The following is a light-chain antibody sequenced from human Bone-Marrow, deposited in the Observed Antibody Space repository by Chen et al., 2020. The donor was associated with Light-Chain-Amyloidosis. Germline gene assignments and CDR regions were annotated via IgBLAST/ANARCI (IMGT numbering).Light chain of an antibody. V-gene: IGLV1-40*01. J-gene: IGLJ3*02. CDR3: QSYDSSLGGWV. CDR2: GNN. Sequence: QSVLTQPPSVSGAPGQRVTISCTGSSSSIGAGYDVHWYQQFPGAAPKVVIFGNNNRHYGVPDRFSGSKSGTSASLAITGLQAEDEAVYYCQSYDSSLGGWVFGGGTKLTVL. CDR1: SSSIGAGYD.